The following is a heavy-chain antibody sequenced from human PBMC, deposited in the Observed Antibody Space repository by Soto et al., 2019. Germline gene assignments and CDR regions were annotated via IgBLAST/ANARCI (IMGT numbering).Heavy chain of an antibody. CDR2: MNPNSGNT. J-gene: IGHJ6*03. D-gene: IGHD3-3*01. Sequence: ASVKVSCKASGYTFTSYDINWVRQATGQGLEWMGWMNPNSGNTGYAQKFQGRVTMTRNTSISTAYMELSSLRSEDTAVYYCARGSGYDFWSGYPNGYYYMDVWGKGTTVTVSS. CDR1: GYTFTSYD. CDR3: ARGSGYDFWSGYPNGYYYMDV. V-gene: IGHV1-8*01.